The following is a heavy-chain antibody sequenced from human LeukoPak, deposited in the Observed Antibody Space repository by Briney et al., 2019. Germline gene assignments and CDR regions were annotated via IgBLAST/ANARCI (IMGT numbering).Heavy chain of an antibody. Sequence: GGSLRLSCAASGFTFSSHALNWVRQAPGKGLEWVSAINSPGGSTYYADSVKGRFTVSRDDSKNTLYLQMNSLRAEDTAVYYCAKDGGLWVSAHWGDSWGRGTLVTVSS. D-gene: IGHD7-27*01. CDR1: GFTFSSHA. V-gene: IGHV3-23*01. CDR2: INSPGGST. J-gene: IGHJ4*02. CDR3: AKDGGLWVSAHWGDS.